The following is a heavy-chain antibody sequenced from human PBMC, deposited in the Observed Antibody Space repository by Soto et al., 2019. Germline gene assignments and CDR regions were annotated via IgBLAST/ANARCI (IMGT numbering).Heavy chain of an antibody. J-gene: IGHJ5*02. CDR1: GGSISSGGYY. CDR3: ARTSYDSSGTAADP. CDR2: IYYSGST. D-gene: IGHD3-22*01. V-gene: IGHV4-31*03. Sequence: PSETLSLTCTVPGGSISSGGYYWSWIRQHPGKGLEWIGYIYYSGSTYYNPSLKSRVTISVDTSKNQFSLKLSSVTAADTAVYYCARTSYDSSGTAADPWGQGTLVTVSS.